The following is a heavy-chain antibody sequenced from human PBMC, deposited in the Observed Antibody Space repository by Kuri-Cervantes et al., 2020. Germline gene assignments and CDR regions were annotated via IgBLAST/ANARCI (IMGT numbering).Heavy chain of an antibody. CDR3: ARELSSSAIHGFDP. CDR2: IYYSGST. Sequence: SETLSLTCTVSGGSISSSSYYWGWIRQPPGKGLEWIGSIYYSGSTYYNPSLKSRVTISVDTSKNQFSLKLSSVTAADTAVYYCARELSSSAIHGFDPRGQGTLVTVSS. CDR1: GGSISSSSYY. J-gene: IGHJ5*02. V-gene: IGHV4-39*07.